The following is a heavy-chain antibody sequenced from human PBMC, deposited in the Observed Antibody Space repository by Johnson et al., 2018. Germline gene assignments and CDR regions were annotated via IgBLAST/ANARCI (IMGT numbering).Heavy chain of an antibody. J-gene: IGHJ6*03. V-gene: IGHV3-30*18. Sequence: QVQLVQSGGGVVQPGKSLRLSCAASGFTLSSYGMHWVRQAPGKGLEWVSIISYDGSNKYYADSVKGRFTISRDNSKNTLYLQMNSRIPEDSAVYYCAKDGKPLVVLPYYYYYYMDVWGKGTTVTVSS. CDR3: AKDGKPLVVLPYYYYYYMDV. CDR2: ISYDGSNK. CDR1: GFTLSSYG. D-gene: IGHD2-15*01.